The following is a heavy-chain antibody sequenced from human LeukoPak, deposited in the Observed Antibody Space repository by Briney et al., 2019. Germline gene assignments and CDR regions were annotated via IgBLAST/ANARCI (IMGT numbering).Heavy chain of an antibody. J-gene: IGHJ4*02. CDR2: IWYDGSNK. CDR3: ARDSSSTWYADY. V-gene: IGHV3-33*01. Sequence: PGRSLRLSCAASGFTFSSYGMHWVRQAPGKGLEWVALIWYDGSNKYYADSVKGRFTISRDNSNNTLYLQMNSLRAEDTAVYYCARDSSSTWYADYWGQGTLVTVSS. D-gene: IGHD6-13*01. CDR1: GFTFSSYG.